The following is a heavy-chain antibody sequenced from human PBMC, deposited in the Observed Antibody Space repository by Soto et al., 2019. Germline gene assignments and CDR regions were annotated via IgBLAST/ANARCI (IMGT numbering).Heavy chain of an antibody. Sequence: GASVTVSCKASVGTFSSYAISWVRQAPGQGLEWMGGIIPIFGTANYAQKFQGRVTITADESTSTAYMELSSLRSEDTAVYYCATIASTTGTGRAFDIWGQGTMVTVSS. D-gene: IGHD1-1*01. CDR1: VGTFSSYA. V-gene: IGHV1-69*13. CDR2: IIPIFGTA. J-gene: IGHJ3*02. CDR3: ATIASTTGTGRAFDI.